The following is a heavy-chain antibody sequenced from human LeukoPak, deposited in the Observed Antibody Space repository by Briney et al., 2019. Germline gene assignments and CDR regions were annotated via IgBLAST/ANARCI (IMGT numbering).Heavy chain of an antibody. Sequence: SETLSLTCTVSGGSISSYYWSWIRQPPGKGLEWIGYIYYSGSTNYNPSLKSRVTISVDTSKNQFSLKLSSVTAADTAVYYCARDKVNWYFDLWDRGTLVTVSS. CDR2: IYYSGST. CDR3: ARDKVNWYFDL. J-gene: IGHJ2*01. V-gene: IGHV4-59*01. CDR1: GGSISSYY.